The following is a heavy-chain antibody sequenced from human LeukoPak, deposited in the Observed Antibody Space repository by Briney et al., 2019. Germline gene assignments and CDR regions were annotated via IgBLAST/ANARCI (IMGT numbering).Heavy chain of an antibody. Sequence: GGSLRLSCAASGFTFSSYSMNWVRQAPGKGLEWVSYISSSSSTIYYADSVKGRFTISRGNAKNSLYLQMNSLRAEDTAVYYCARETDSSGYRVDYWGQGTLVTVSS. J-gene: IGHJ4*02. CDR1: GFTFSSYS. D-gene: IGHD3-22*01. V-gene: IGHV3-48*01. CDR3: ARETDSSGYRVDY. CDR2: ISSSSSTI.